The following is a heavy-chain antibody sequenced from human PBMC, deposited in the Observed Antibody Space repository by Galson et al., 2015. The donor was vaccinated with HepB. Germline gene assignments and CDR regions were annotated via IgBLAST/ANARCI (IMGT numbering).Heavy chain of an antibody. J-gene: IGHJ4*02. CDR1: GFTFSDSY. V-gene: IGHV3-11*01. D-gene: IGHD2-15*01. CDR3: ARGLGGY. Sequence: SLRLSCAASGFTFSDSYMSWMRQAPGKGLEWLSYISHSGTTVYHADSLKGRFSISRDNAKNSLYLQMNSLRAEDTAVYYCARGLGGYWGQGTLVTVSS. CDR2: ISHSGTTV.